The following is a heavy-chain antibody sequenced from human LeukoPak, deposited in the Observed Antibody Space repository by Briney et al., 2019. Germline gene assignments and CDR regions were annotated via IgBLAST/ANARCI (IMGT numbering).Heavy chain of an antibody. CDR1: GFTFSSYA. D-gene: IGHD3-10*01. CDR3: AKDTMVRGLFDQ. CDR2: ISGSGGST. J-gene: IGHJ4*02. V-gene: IGHV3-23*01. Sequence: PGGSLRLSCAASGFTFSSYAMSWVRQAPGKGLEWVSAISGSGGSTYYADSVKGRFIISRDNSKNTVHLQMSSLRAEDTAIYFCAKDTMVRGLFDQWDQGTLVTVSS.